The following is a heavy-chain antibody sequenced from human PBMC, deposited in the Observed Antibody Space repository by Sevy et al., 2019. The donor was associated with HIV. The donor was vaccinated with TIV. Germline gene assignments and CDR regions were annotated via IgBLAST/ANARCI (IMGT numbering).Heavy chain of an antibody. CDR1: GFTFNTYN. Sequence: GGSLRLSCAVSGFTFNTYNMNWVRQAPGKGLEWVSYISYTSTTIYYADSLRGRFTTSRDNAKNTLYLQMNSLRDEDTAVYYCASSDATARFGYYYFAMDFWGQGTSVTVSS. V-gene: IGHV3-48*02. CDR3: ASSDATARFGYYYFAMDF. J-gene: IGHJ6*02. CDR2: ISYTSTTI. D-gene: IGHD3-22*01.